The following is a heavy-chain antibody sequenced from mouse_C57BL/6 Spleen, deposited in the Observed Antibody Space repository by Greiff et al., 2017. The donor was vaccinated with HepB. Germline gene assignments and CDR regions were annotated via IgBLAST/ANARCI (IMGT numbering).Heavy chain of an antibody. D-gene: IGHD1-1*01. J-gene: IGHJ3*01. Sequence: EVQLVESGGDLVKPGGSLKLSCAASGFTFSSYGMSWVRQTPDKRLEWVATISSGGSYTYYPDSVKGRFTISRDNAKNTLYLQMSSLKSEDTAMYYCARQGGSSYDWFAYWGQGTLVTVSA. CDR2: ISSGGSYT. V-gene: IGHV5-6*01. CDR3: ARQGGSSYDWFAY. CDR1: GFTFSSYG.